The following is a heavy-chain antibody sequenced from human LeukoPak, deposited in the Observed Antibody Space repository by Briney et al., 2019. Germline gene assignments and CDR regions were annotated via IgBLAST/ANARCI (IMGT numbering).Heavy chain of an antibody. V-gene: IGHV4-39*01. J-gene: IGHJ4*02. CDR2: IYYGGTT. Sequence: PSETLSLTCTVSGVSISSSGYYWGWIRQPPGKGLEWIGTIYYGGTTFYSPSLKSRVTISVDTSKNQFSLKLHSVTASDTAVYYCAKRTVGATAADYWGQGTLVTVSS. CDR1: GVSISSSGYY. CDR3: AKRTVGATAADY. D-gene: IGHD1-26*01.